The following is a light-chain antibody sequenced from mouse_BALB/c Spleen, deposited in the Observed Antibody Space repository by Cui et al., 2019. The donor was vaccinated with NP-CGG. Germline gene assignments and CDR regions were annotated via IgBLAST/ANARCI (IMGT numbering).Light chain of an antibody. V-gene: IGLV1*01. CDR1: TGAVITTNY. J-gene: IGLJ1*01. Sequence: HAVVSQKSALTTSPGETVTLTCRSSTGAVITTNYANWVQEKPDHLFTGLIGGTNNRAPGVPARFSGSLIGDKAALTIIGAQTEDEAIYFCALWYSNHWVFGGGTKLTVL. CDR2: GTN. CDR3: ALWYSNHWV.